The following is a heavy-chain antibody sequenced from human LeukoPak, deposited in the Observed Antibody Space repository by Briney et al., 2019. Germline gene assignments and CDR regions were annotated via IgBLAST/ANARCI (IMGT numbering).Heavy chain of an antibody. V-gene: IGHV3-7*01. Sequence: QPGGSLRLSCAASGFTFSSSWMSWVRQAPGKGLERVANIKQDGSEKYYVDSVKGRFTISRDNAKNSLYLQMNSLRAEDTAVYYCARDHKGVFEYWGQGTLVTVSS. CDR1: GFTFSSSW. CDR2: IKQDGSEK. J-gene: IGHJ4*02. CDR3: ARDHKGVFEY.